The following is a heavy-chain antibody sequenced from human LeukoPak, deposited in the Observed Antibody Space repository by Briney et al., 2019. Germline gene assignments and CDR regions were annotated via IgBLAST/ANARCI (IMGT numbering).Heavy chain of an antibody. Sequence: PSETLSLTCTVSGGSISSDSYYWSWIRQPAGKGLEWIGRIYTSGSTNYNPSLKRRVTISIDTSKNQFSLKLSSVTAADTAVYYCARERREQLLPPYTRSVTYFDYWGQGTLVTVSS. CDR3: ARERREQLLPPYTRSVTYFDY. CDR1: GGSISSDSYY. CDR2: IYTSGST. D-gene: IGHD2-2*01. J-gene: IGHJ4*02. V-gene: IGHV4-61*02.